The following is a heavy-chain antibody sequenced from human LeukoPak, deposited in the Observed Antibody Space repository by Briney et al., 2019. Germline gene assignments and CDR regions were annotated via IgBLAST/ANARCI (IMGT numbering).Heavy chain of an antibody. Sequence: GGSLRLSCVASRFTFSRYWMHWGRRAPGKGLGGVARMNGDGSSTTYADSVKGRFTISKDNASNRLYLQRSSVRAEDTAVYYCARKGAVAATVDYWGQRTLVTVSS. CDR2: MNGDGSST. J-gene: IGHJ4*02. CDR1: RFTFSRYW. CDR3: ARKGAVAATVDY. V-gene: IGHV3-74*01. D-gene: IGHD6-19*01.